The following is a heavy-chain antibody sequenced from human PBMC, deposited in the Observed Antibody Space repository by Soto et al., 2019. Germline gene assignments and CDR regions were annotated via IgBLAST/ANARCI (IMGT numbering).Heavy chain of an antibody. Sequence: QVQLVESGGGVVQPGRSLRLSCAASGFTFSSYGMHWVRQAPGKGLEWVAVISYDGSNKYYADSVKGRFTISRDNSKNTLYLQMNSLRAESTAVYYCANGDYWGQGTLVTVSS. J-gene: IGHJ4*02. CDR1: GFTFSSYG. CDR2: ISYDGSNK. V-gene: IGHV3-30*18. CDR3: ANGDY.